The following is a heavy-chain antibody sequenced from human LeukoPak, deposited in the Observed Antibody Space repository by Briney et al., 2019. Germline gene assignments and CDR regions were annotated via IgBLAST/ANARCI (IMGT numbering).Heavy chain of an antibody. CDR1: GGTFSSYA. D-gene: IGHD6-13*01. Sequence: ASVKVSCKASGGTFSSYAISWVRQAPGQGLEWMGWISAYNGNTNYAQKLQGRVTMTTDTSTSTAYMELRSLRSDDTAVYYCARGLGAAGTSGWFDPWGQGTLVTVSS. CDR3: ARGLGAAGTSGWFDP. J-gene: IGHJ5*02. V-gene: IGHV1-18*01. CDR2: ISAYNGNT.